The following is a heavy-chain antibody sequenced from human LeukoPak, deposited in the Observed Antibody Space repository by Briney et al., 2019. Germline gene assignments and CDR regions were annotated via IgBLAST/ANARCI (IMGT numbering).Heavy chain of an antibody. CDR1: GGSISSYY. V-gene: IGHV4-59*01. CDR2: IYYSGST. CDR3: ARGGAYYYDRTYDY. Sequence: SETLSLTCTVSGGSISSYYWSWIRQPPGKGLEGIGYIYYSGSTNYNPSLKSRVTISVDTSKNQFSLKLSSVTAADTAVYYCARGGAYYYDRTYDYWGQGTLVTVSS. J-gene: IGHJ4*02. D-gene: IGHD3-22*01.